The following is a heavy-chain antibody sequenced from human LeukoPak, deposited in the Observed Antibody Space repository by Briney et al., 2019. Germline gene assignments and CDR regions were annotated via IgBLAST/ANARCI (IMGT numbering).Heavy chain of an antibody. V-gene: IGHV1-18*01. CDR3: ARESGIVVVPSPSGYYYGMDV. D-gene: IGHD2-2*01. J-gene: IGHJ6*02. CDR1: GYTFTSYG. Sequence: GASVKVSCKASGYTFTSYGISWVRQAPGQGLEWMEWISAYNGNTNYAQKLQGRVAMTTDTSTSTAYMELRSLRSDDTAVYYCARESGIVVVPSPSGYYYGMDVWGQGTTVTVSS. CDR2: ISAYNGNT.